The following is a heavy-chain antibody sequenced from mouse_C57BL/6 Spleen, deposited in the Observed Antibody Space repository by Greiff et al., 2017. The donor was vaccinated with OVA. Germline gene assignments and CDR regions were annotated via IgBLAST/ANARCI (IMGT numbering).Heavy chain of an antibody. V-gene: IGHV1-82*01. D-gene: IGHD3-3*01. J-gene: IGHJ3*01. CDR2: IYPGDGDT. Sequence: QVQLQQSGPELVKPGASVKISCKASGYAFSSSWMNWVKQRPGKGLEWLGRIYPGDGDTNYNGNFKGKATLTADKSSSTAYMQLSSLTSEDSAVYFCARGLGGGFAYWGQGTLVTVSA. CDR3: ARGLGGGFAY. CDR1: GYAFSSSW.